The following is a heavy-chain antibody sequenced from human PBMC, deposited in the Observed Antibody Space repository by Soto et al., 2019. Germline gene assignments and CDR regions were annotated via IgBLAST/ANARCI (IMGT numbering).Heavy chain of an antibody. CDR1: GYSFTSYW. CDR2: IYPGDSDT. V-gene: IGHV5-51*01. Sequence: PGESLKISCKGSGYSFTSYWIGWVRQVPGKGLEWMGIIYPGDSDTRYSPSFQGQVTISADKSISTAYLQWSSLKASDTAMYYCARGYYYDSSGYSKYWFDPWGQGTLVPVSS. J-gene: IGHJ5*02. CDR3: ARGYYYDSSGYSKYWFDP. D-gene: IGHD3-22*01.